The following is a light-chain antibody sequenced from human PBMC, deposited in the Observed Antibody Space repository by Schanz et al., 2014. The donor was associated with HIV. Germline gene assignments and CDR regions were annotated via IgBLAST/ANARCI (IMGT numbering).Light chain of an antibody. CDR1: SSNIRSNT. V-gene: IGLV1-44*01. CDR3: AGWDDSLNGWV. Sequence: QSVLTQPPSASGTPGQRVTISCSGSSSNIRSNTINWYQQLPGTAPKLLIYNSYHRPSGVPDRFSGSGSGTSASLAISGLQSDDEGDYYCAGWDDSLNGWVFGGGTKLTVL. J-gene: IGLJ3*02. CDR2: NSY.